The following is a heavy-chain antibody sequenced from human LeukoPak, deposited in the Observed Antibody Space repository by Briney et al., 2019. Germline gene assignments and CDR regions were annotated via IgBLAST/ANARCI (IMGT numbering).Heavy chain of an antibody. V-gene: IGHV3-23*01. J-gene: IGHJ4*02. D-gene: IGHD3-10*01. Sequence: GGSLRLSCAASGFTLSSYAMSWVRRAPGKGLEGVSAISGSGGSTYYADSVKGRFTISRDNSKNTLYLQMNSLRAEDTAVYYCAKSRITMVRGVITNFDYWGQGTLVTVSS. CDR3: AKSRITMVRGVITNFDY. CDR1: GFTLSSYA. CDR2: ISGSGGST.